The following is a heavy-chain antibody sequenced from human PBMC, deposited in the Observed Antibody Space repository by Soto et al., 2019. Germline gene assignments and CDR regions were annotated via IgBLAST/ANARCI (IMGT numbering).Heavy chain of an antibody. J-gene: IGHJ4*02. V-gene: IGHV1-18*01. Sequence: QVQLVQSGAEVKKPGASVKVSCKASGYTFTSYGISWVRQAPGQGLEWMGWISTYNGNTNYAQKLQGRVTMTTDTSTSTAYMELRSLRSDDTAVYYCASDRSDLRFLEWLLYFDYWGQGTLVTVSS. CDR1: GYTFTSYG. D-gene: IGHD3-3*01. CDR2: ISTYNGNT. CDR3: ASDRSDLRFLEWLLYFDY.